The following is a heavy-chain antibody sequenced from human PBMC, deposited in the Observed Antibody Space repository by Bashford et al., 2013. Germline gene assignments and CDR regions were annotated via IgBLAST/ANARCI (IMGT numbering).Heavy chain of an antibody. CDR2: IIPILGIA. V-gene: IGHV1-69*10. J-gene: IGHJ6*02. Sequence: VASVKVSCKASGGTFSSYAISWVRQAPGQGLEWMGGIIPILGIANYAQKFQGRVTITADKSTSTAYMELSSLRSEDTAVYYCAERRFPMIGKGQWGYGMDVWGQGTTVTGLL. CDR1: GGTFSSYA. CDR3: AERRFPMIGKGQWGYGMDV. D-gene: IGHD3-22*01.